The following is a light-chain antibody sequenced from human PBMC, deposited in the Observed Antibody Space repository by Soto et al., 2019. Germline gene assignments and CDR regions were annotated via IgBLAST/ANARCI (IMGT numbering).Light chain of an antibody. CDR2: GPS. CDR1: QSVSSN. CDR3: QQYNSWPGT. Sequence: EIVMTQSPATLSVSPGERATLSCRASQSVSSNLAWYHQKPGQAPRLLIYGPSTRATGIPTRFSGSGSGTEFTLTISSLQSEDFAVYYCQQYNSWPGTFGQGTKVEIK. J-gene: IGKJ1*01. V-gene: IGKV3-15*01.